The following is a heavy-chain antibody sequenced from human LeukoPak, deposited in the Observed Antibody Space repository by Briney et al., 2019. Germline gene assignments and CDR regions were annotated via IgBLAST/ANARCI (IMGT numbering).Heavy chain of an antibody. V-gene: IGHV1-18*01. CDR1: GYTFTSYG. CDR2: ISAYNGNT. J-gene: IGHJ4*02. D-gene: IGHD3-10*01. CDR3: ARAIDYGSGSYSARY. Sequence: ASVKVSCKASGYTFTSYGISWVRQAPGQGLEWMGWISAYNGNTNYAQKLQGRVTMTTDTSTSTAYMELRSLRSDDTAVYYCARAIDYGSGSYSARYWGQGTLVSVSS.